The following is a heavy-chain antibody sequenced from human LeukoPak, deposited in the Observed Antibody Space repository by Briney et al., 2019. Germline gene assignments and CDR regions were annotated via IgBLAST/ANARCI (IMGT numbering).Heavy chain of an antibody. V-gene: IGHV3-30-3*01. Sequence: GGSLRLSCAASGFTFSSYAMHWVRQAPGKGLEWVAVISYDGSNKYYADSVKGRFTISRDNSKNTLYLQMDSLRAEDTAVYYCARGPLIAVAGLFDYWGQGTLVTVSS. D-gene: IGHD6-19*01. CDR3: ARGPLIAVAGLFDY. J-gene: IGHJ4*02. CDR1: GFTFSSYA. CDR2: ISYDGSNK.